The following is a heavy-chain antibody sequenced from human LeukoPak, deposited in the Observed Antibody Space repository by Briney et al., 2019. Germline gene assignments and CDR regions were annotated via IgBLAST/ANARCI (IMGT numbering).Heavy chain of an antibody. CDR1: GFTFSSYA. V-gene: IGHV3-30-3*01. CDR3: ARITGYQPLRAPVDY. CDR2: ISYDGSNE. J-gene: IGHJ4*02. D-gene: IGHD2-2*01. Sequence: GGSLRLSCAASGFTFSSYAMHWVRQAPGKGLEWVAVISYDGSNEYYADSVKGRFTISRDNSKNTLYLQMNSLRAEDTTVYYCARITGYQPLRAPVDYWGQGTLVTVSS.